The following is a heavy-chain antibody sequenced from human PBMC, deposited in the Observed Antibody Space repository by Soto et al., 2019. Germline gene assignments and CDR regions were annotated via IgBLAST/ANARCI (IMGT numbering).Heavy chain of an antibody. CDR1: GFNFRGYG. D-gene: IGHD1-26*01. J-gene: IGHJ4*02. CDR3: ARDGVGITTFFGYFDY. V-gene: IGHV3-33*01. CDR2: TRHDGSNT. Sequence: QVQLVQSGGGVVQPGRSLRLSCEASGFNFRGYGMHWVRQAPGKGLEWVAITRHDGSNTYYADSVRGRFTISRDNSKNTLYLKMNSLRVEDTAVYYCARDGVGITTFFGYFDYWGQGTLITVSS.